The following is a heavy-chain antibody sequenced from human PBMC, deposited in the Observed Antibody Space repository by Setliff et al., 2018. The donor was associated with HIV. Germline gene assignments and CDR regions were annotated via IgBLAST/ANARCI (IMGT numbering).Heavy chain of an antibody. D-gene: IGHD3-16*01. J-gene: IGHJ6*03. CDR3: ATDRVWVGDTRYYYYYMDV. CDR1: GYTFTDYY. CDR2: VDPEDGET. Sequence: ASVKVSCKASGYTFTDYYMHWVQQAPGKGLAWMGRVDPEDGETIYAEKFQGRVTITADTSTDTAYMELSSLRSEDTAVYYCATDRVWVGDTRYYYYYMDVWGKGTTVTVSS. V-gene: IGHV1-69-2*01.